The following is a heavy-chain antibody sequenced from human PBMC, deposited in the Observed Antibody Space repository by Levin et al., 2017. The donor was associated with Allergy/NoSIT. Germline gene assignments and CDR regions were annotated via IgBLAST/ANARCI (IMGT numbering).Heavy chain of an antibody. CDR3: ASRTYRA. CDR2: VFHDGST. CDR1: GGSISSSSYY. D-gene: IGHD3-16*02. V-gene: IGHV4-39*01. J-gene: IGHJ5*02. Sequence: SETLSLTCTVSGGSISSSSYYWGWIRQPPEEGLEWIGSVFHDGSTYYNPSLRSRITVSVATSRNQFSLKMTSLTAADTAIYYCASRTYRAWGQGTLVTVSS.